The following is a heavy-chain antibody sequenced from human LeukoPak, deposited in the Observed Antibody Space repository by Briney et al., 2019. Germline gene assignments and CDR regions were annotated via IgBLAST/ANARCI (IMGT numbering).Heavy chain of an antibody. V-gene: IGHV4-34*01. D-gene: IGHD1-26*01. CDR1: GGSFSGYY. CDR3: AKGITYYPIKY. J-gene: IGHJ4*02. Sequence: SETLSLTCAVHGGSFSGYYWSWIRQPPGKGLEWIGEINPSESTNSSPSLKSRVTMSVDTSRKQFSLNLTSVTAADTAVYYWAKGITYYPIKYWGQGALVTVS. CDR2: INPSEST.